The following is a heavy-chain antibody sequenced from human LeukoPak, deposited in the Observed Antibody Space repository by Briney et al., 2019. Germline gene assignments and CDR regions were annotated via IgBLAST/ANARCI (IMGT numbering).Heavy chain of an antibody. V-gene: IGHV3-23*01. J-gene: IGHJ4*02. Sequence: GGSLRLSCAAPGFSFSNYAMSWVRQAPARGPEWVSSNRGGGETFYADSVKGRFTLSRDDSRNTVYLQLNNLRVEDMAIYYCAKANWVSNADAVWWGQGTQVTVSS. CDR2: NRGGGET. D-gene: IGHD1-1*01. CDR3: AKANWVSNADAVW. CDR1: GFSFSNYA.